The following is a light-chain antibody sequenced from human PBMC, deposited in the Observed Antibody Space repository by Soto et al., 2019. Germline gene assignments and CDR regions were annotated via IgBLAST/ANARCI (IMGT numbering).Light chain of an antibody. J-gene: IGKJ5*01. Sequence: DIVMTQSPLSLPVTLGQPASISCRSSQSLVYSDGNTYLNWFQQRPGQSQRRIIYKVSNRDSGVPDRFSGSVSGTDFTLKISRVEAEDVGVYYGMQGTHWPPITVCQGTRREIK. CDR1: QSLVYSDGNTY. CDR2: KVS. V-gene: IGKV2-30*01. CDR3: MQGTHWPPIT.